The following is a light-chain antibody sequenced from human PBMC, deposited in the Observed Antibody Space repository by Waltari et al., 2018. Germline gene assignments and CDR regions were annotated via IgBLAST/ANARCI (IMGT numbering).Light chain of an antibody. V-gene: IGKV3-20*01. J-gene: IGKJ3*01. CDR1: QSVSSTY. CDR3: QQYVSSFT. CDR2: GAS. Sequence: EIVLTQSPGTLSLSPGERATLSCRASQSVSSTYLTWYPQKPGQAPRLLIYGASSRDTGIPDRFSGSGSGTDFTLTISRLEPEEFAVYYCQQYVSSFTFGPGTKVDIK.